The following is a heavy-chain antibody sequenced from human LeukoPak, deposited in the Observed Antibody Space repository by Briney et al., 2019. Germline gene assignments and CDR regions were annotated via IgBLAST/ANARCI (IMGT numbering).Heavy chain of an antibody. CDR3: ARAEVSSWSRVDAFDI. V-gene: IGHV4-59*01. D-gene: IGHD6-13*01. CDR1: GGSISSYY. J-gene: IGHJ3*02. Sequence: SETLSLTCTVSGGSISSYYWSWIRQPPGKGLEWIGYIYYSGSTNYNPSLKSRVTISVDTSKNQFSLKLSSVTAADTAVYYCARAEVSSWSRVDAFDIWGQGTMVTVSS. CDR2: IYYSGST.